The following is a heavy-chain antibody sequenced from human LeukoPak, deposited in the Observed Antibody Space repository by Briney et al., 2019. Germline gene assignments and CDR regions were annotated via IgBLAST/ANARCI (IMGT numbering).Heavy chain of an antibody. CDR2: ISSSSSYT. J-gene: IGHJ4*02. CDR1: GFXFSXXX. V-gene: IGHV3-11*03. Sequence: GGSLRLSCAASGFXFSXXXXXXIXXXPGKGLEWVSYISSSSSYTNYADSVKGRFTISRDNAKNSLYLQTNSLRAEDTAVYYCASPAHWGQGTLVTVSS. CDR3: ASPAH.